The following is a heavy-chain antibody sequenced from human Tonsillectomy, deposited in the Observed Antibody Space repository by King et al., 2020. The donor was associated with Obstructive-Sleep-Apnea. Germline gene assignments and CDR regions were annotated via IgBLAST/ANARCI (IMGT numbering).Heavy chain of an antibody. CDR3: AKEHGDHALDF. CDR1: GFTFNIYD. D-gene: IGHD4-17*01. J-gene: IGHJ4*02. Sequence: VQLVESGGDLVQPGGSLSLSCAVSGFTFNIYDMSWVRQAPGQGLEWVSDISGNGDSTYYADSVKGRFTISRDNSKNTLYLQMNSLRVGDTAVYYCAKEHGDHALDFWGQGTLVTVSS. CDR2: ISGNGDST. V-gene: IGHV3-23*04.